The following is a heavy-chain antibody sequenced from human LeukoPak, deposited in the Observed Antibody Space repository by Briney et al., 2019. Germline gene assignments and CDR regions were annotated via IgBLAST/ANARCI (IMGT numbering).Heavy chain of an antibody. V-gene: IGHV3-20*04. CDR3: AGGDRNGWYFDY. CDR2: INWNGGST. J-gene: IGHJ4*02. Sequence: GGSLRLSCAASGFTFYDHGMSWVRQAPGKGLEWVSGINWNGGSTGYADSVKGRLTISRDNAKNFLYLQMNSLRAEDTALYYCAGGDRNGWYFDYWGQGALVTVSS. D-gene: IGHD6-19*01. CDR1: GFTFYDHG.